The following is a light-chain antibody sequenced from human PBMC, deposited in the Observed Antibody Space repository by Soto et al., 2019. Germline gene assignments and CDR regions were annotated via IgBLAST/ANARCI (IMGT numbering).Light chain of an antibody. CDR3: QQYDSYPGT. V-gene: IGKV1-5*03. Sequence: DIQMTQSPSTLSASVGDRVTITCRASQSVSNWLAWYQQKPGKTPKLLIYKATGLENGVPSRFSGSGSGTEFTLPISCLQPDDFATYYCQQYDSYPGTFGQGTKVEIK. CDR2: KAT. J-gene: IGKJ1*01. CDR1: QSVSNW.